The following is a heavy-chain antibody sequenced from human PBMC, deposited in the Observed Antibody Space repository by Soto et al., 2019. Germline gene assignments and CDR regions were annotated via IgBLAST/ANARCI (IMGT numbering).Heavy chain of an antibody. Sequence: QAGGSLRLSCAVSGFTLSTFAMHWVRQAPGKGLEWVATTSYDGLNTFYGESVRGRFSISRDTSKNTLFLQMNSLKTEDTVVYYCAKSSSGLRDYFDSWGRGTLVTVSS. D-gene: IGHD3-10*01. V-gene: IGHV3-30-3*02. CDR3: AKSSSGLRDYFDS. CDR1: GFTLSTFA. CDR2: TSYDGLNT. J-gene: IGHJ4*02.